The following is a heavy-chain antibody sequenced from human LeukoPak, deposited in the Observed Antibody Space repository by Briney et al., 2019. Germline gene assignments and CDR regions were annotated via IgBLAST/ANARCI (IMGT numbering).Heavy chain of an antibody. D-gene: IGHD3-10*01. CDR2: IYSGGST. Sequence: PGGSLRLSCAASGFTVSSNYMSWVRQAPGKGLEWVSVIYSGGSTYYADSVKGRFTISRGNSKNTLYLQMNSLRAEDTAVYYCARDNSGSSSGLDYWGQGTLVTVSS. CDR1: GFTVSSNY. J-gene: IGHJ4*02. CDR3: ARDNSGSSSGLDY. V-gene: IGHV3-66*01.